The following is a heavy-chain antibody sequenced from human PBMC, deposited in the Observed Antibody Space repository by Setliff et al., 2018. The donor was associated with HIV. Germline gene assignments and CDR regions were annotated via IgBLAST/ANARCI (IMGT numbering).Heavy chain of an antibody. V-gene: IGHV4-4*08. CDR1: GGSISSYY. Sequence: SETLSLTCTVSGGSISSYYWSWIRQPPGKGLEWIGYIYPSGSPDYPSGNTVYNPSFRSRVTLLLDTSKNQFSLKLTSVTAADAAVYYCTGDYSSGSNRFDYWGQGTPVTVS. CDR2: IYPSGSPDYPSGNT. CDR3: TGDYSSGSNRFDY. D-gene: IGHD3-10*01. J-gene: IGHJ4*02.